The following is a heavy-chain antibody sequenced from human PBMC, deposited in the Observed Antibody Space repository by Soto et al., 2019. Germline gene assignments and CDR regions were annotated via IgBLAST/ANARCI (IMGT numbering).Heavy chain of an antibody. CDR3: ARDTIVVVPAASHYYYYGLDV. J-gene: IGHJ6*02. CDR2: ISSSGSTI. V-gene: IGHV3-48*03. D-gene: IGHD2-2*01. CDR1: GFTFSSYE. Sequence: EVQLVESGGGLVQPGGSLRLACAASGFTFSSYEMNWVRQAPGKGLEWGSYISSSGSTIYYADSVKGRLTISREKAKNSLYLQRNSLRAEDTAVYYCARDTIVVVPAASHYYYYGLDVWGQGATVTVSS.